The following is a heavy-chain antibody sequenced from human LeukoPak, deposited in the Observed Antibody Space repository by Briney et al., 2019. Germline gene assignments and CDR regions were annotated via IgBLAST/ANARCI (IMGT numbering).Heavy chain of an antibody. J-gene: IGHJ4*02. V-gene: IGHV1-69*13. CDR2: IIPIFGTA. CDR3: ASGMATTLQFDY. Sequence: GASVKVSCKASGGTFSSYAISWVRQAPGQGLEWMGGIIPIFGTANYAQKFQGRVTITADESTSTAYMELSSLRSEDTAVYYCASGMATTLQFDYWGQGTLVTVSS. D-gene: IGHD5-24*01. CDR1: GGTFSSYA.